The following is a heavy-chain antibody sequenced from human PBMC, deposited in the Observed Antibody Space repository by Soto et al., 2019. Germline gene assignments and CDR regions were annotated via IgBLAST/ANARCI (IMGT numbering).Heavy chain of an antibody. D-gene: IGHD7-27*01. Sequence: SETLSLTCAVYGGSFSGYYWSWIRQPPGKGLEWIGYIYHSGSTYYNPSLKSRVTISVDRSKNQFSLKLSPVTAADTAVYYCARVPGPWGQGTLVTSPQ. V-gene: IGHV4-34*01. CDR3: ARVPGP. CDR2: IYHSGST. J-gene: IGHJ5*02. CDR1: GGSFSGYY.